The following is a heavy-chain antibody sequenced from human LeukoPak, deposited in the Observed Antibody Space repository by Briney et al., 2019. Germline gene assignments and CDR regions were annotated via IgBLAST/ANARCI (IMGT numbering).Heavy chain of an antibody. CDR3: ARGSSGYPDYYYYYMDV. CDR2: IYYSGST. D-gene: IGHD3-22*01. J-gene: IGHJ6*03. CDR1: GGSISSYY. Sequence: SETLSLTCTVSGGSISSYYWSWIRQPPGKGLEWIGYIYYSGSTNYNPSLKSRVTISVDTSKNQVSLKLSSVTAADTAVYYCARGSSGYPDYYYYYMDVWGKGTTVTISS. V-gene: IGHV4-59*12.